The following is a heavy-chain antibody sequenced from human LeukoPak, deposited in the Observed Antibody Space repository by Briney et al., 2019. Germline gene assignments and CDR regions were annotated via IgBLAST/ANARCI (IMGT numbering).Heavy chain of an antibody. CDR1: GGSISSSY. Sequence: SETLPLTCSVSGGSISSSYWHWIRQPPGKGLEWIGYIYYSGSTNYNPSLKSRLTMSVDTSKNQFSLKLNSVTPADTALYYCARGGAHYDYWGQGTLVTVFS. CDR2: IYYSGST. J-gene: IGHJ4*02. D-gene: IGHD4/OR15-4a*01. CDR3: ARGGAHYDY. V-gene: IGHV4-59*01.